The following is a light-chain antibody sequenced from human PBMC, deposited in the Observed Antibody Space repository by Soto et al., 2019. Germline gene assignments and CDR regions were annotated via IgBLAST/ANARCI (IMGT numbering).Light chain of an antibody. CDR1: QSVSRY. V-gene: IGKV1-5*01. Sequence: DIQMTQSTSTLSASVGARVTITCRASQSVSRYLAWHQQKPGKAPKLLIYDASSLESGVPSRFSGSGSGTEFTLTISSLQPDDFATYYCQHSSSYPLTFGGGTKVDI. CDR2: DAS. J-gene: IGKJ4*01. CDR3: QHSSSYPLT.